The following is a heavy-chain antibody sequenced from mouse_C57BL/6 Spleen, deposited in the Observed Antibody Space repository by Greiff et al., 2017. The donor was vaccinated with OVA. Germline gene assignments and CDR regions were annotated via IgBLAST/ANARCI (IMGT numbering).Heavy chain of an antibody. V-gene: IGHV1-69*01. J-gene: IGHJ3*01. CDR2: IDPSDSYT. CDR3: ARSNYGSSYWFAD. CDR1: GYTFTSYW. D-gene: IGHD1-1*01. Sequence: QVQLQQSGAELVMPGASVKLSCKASGYTFTSYWMHWVKQRPGQGLEWIGEIDPSDSYTHYTQKFKGKSTLTVDKSSSTAYMELSSLTSEDSAVYYGARSNYGSSYWFADWGKGTLVTVSA.